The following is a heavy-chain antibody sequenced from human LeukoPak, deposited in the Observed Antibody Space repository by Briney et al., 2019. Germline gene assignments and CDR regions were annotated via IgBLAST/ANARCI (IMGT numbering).Heavy chain of an antibody. D-gene: IGHD3-22*01. CDR3: AKTQYYFDSSGYEY. CDR2: ISGSGGST. V-gene: IGHV3-23*01. Sequence: GGSLRLSCAASGVTFSSYAMHWVRQTPGKGLEWVSVISGSGGSTYYADSVKGRFTISRDNSKNTLYLQMNSLRAEDTAVYYCAKTQYYFDSSGYEYWGQGTLVTVSS. J-gene: IGHJ4*02. CDR1: GVTFSSYA.